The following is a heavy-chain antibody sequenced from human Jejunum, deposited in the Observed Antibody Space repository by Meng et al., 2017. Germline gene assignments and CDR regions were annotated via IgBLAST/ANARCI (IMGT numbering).Heavy chain of an antibody. Sequence: GESLKISCAVSTVSGSTLRDHHMDWVRQAPGKGLEWVGRIRNKGNSYTTEYAAYVKGRFTTSRDDSVSSVYLQMDSLKSEDTAVYYCGRVGGWMGGTNGFDFWGQGTTVTVSS. CDR2: IRNKGNSYTT. V-gene: IGHV3-72*01. D-gene: IGHD1-26*01. CDR1: TVSGSTLRDHH. CDR3: GRVGGWMGGTNGFDF. J-gene: IGHJ3*01.